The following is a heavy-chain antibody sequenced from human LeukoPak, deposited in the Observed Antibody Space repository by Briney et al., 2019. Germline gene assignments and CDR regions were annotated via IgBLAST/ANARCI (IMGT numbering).Heavy chain of an antibody. V-gene: IGHV4-39*07. CDR1: GGSISSSSYY. D-gene: IGHD6-6*01. CDR2: IYHSGST. Sequence: SETLSLTCTVSGGSISSSSYYWSWIRQPPGKGLEWIGNIYHSGSTYYNPSLKSRVTMSVDTSNNQFSLNLNSVTAADTAVYYCARIIAASQDVFNIWGQGTMVTVSS. J-gene: IGHJ3*02. CDR3: ARIIAASQDVFNI.